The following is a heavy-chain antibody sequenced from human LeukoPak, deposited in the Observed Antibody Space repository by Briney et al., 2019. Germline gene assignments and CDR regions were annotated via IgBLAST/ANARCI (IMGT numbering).Heavy chain of an antibody. Sequence: ASVKVSCKASGGTFSSYAISWVRQAPGQGLEWMGGIIPIFGTANYAQKFQGRVTITADESTSTAYMELSSLRSEDTAVYYCARGALDTKTRFDYWGQGTLVTVSS. J-gene: IGHJ4*02. D-gene: IGHD5-18*01. V-gene: IGHV1-69*13. CDR3: ARGALDTKTRFDY. CDR1: GGTFSSYA. CDR2: IIPIFGTA.